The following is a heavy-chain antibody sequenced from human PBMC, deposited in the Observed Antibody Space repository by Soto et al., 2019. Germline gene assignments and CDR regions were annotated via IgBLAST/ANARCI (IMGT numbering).Heavy chain of an antibody. J-gene: IGHJ4*02. CDR1: GGSFSGYY. CDR2: INHSGST. CDR3: ARGRRVVRVHQTRAAPYFYN. Sequence: PSETLSLTCAVYGGSFSGYYWSWIRQPPGKGLEWIGEINHSGSTNYNPSLKSRVTISVDTSKNQFSLKLSSVTAADTAVYYCARGRRVVRVHQTRAAPYFYNWGQGTVLTVSS. D-gene: IGHD3-10*01. V-gene: IGHV4-34*01.